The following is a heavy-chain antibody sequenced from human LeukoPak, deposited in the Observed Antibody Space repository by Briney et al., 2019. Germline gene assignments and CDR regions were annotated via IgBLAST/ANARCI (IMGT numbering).Heavy chain of an antibody. D-gene: IGHD3-22*01. V-gene: IGHV1-2*02. Sequence: ASVKVSCKASGYTFTGYYMHWVRQAPGQGLEWMGWINPNSGGTNYAQKFQGRVTMTRDTSISTAYMELSRLRSDDTAVYYCARALAPLFYYDSSGDYKGAFDIWGQGTMVTVSS. CDR1: GYTFTGYY. CDR3: ARALAPLFYYDSSGDYKGAFDI. J-gene: IGHJ3*02. CDR2: INPNSGGT.